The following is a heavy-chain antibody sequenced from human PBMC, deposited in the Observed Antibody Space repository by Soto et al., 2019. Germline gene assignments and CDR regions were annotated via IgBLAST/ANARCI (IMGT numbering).Heavy chain of an antibody. CDR1: GGSIRSGGFY. D-gene: IGHD4-17*01. CDR2: IYYSGGT. Sequence: QVKLQESGPGLVKPSQTLSLSCTVSGGSIRSGGFYWSWIRQHPGKGLEWIGYIYYSGGTDYNPSLKSRVTMSLDTSKNQFSLRLTAVTAADTAVYVCATMHDYGSYAPVDNLGQGSLVTVAT. J-gene: IGHJ4*02. CDR3: ATMHDYGSYAPVDN. V-gene: IGHV4-31*03.